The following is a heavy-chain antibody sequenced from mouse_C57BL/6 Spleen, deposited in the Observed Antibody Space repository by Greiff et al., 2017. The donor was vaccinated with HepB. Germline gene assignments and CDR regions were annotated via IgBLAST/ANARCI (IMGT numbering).Heavy chain of an antibody. CDR2: IHPNSGST. Sequence: VQLQQPGAELVKPGASVKLSCKASGYTFTSYWMHWVKQRPGQGLEWIGMIHPNSGSTNYNEKFKSKATLTVDKSSSTAYMQLSSLTSEDSAVYYCARSLQYDGSSTWFAYWGQGTLVTVSA. D-gene: IGHD1-1*01. J-gene: IGHJ3*01. CDR1: GYTFTSYW. CDR3: ARSLQYDGSSTWFAY. V-gene: IGHV1-64*01.